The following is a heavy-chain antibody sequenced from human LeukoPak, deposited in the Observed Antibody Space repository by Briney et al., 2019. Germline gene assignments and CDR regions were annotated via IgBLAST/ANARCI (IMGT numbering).Heavy chain of an antibody. CDR3: ARGSDYYDSSGYYYGFDY. Sequence: PSETLSLNCTVSGGSISSYYWSWIRQPPGKGLEWIGYIYYSGSTNYNPSLKSRVTISVDTSKNQFSLKLSSVTAADTAVYYCARGSDYYDSSGYYYGFDYWGQGTLVTVSS. V-gene: IGHV4-59*01. J-gene: IGHJ4*02. CDR1: GGSISSYY. D-gene: IGHD3-22*01. CDR2: IYYSGST.